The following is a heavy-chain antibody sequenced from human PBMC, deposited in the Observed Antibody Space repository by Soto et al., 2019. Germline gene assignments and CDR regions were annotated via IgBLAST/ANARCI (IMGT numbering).Heavy chain of an antibody. CDR3: ARVERGTATTVVDAFDI. CDR1: GGFVTSGSYY. J-gene: IGHJ3*02. CDR2: MSHSGGT. Sequence: QVQLQQWGAGLLKPSETLSLTCAVYGGFVTSGSYYWSWIRQPPGKGLEWIGEMSHSGGTHFNPSLESRVTISVDTSKNQFTLEMSSVTAADTALYYCARVERGTATTVVDAFDIGGPGTMVTVSS. D-gene: IGHD1-1*01. V-gene: IGHV4-34*01.